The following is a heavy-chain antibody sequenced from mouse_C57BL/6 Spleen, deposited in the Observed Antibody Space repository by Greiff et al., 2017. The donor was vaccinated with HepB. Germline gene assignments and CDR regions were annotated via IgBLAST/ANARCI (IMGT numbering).Heavy chain of an antibody. CDR2: IDPSDSYT. Sequence: QVQLQQSGAELVKPGASVKLSCKASGYTFTSYWMQWVKQRPGQGLEWIGEIDPSDSYTNYNQKFKGKATLTVDTSSSTAYMQLSSLTSEDSAVYYCAGGGTTEYYFDYWGQGTTLTVSS. CDR1: GYTFTSYW. J-gene: IGHJ2*01. D-gene: IGHD1-1*01. V-gene: IGHV1-50*01. CDR3: AGGGTTEYYFDY.